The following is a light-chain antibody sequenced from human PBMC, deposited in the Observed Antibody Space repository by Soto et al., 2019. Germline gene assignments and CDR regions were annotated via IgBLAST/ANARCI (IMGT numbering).Light chain of an antibody. CDR1: GSDVGGYNY. CDR3: SSYTSSSTPHVV. J-gene: IGLJ2*01. Sequence: QSALTQPASVSGSPGQSITISCTGTGSDVGGYNYVSWYQHHPGKAPKLMIYEVSNRPSGVSNRFSGSKSGNTASLTISGLQAEDEADYYCSSYTSSSTPHVVFDGGTKLTVL. CDR2: EVS. V-gene: IGLV2-14*01.